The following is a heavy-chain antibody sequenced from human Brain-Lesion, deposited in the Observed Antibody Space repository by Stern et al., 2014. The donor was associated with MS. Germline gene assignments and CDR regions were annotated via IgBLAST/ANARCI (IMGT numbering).Heavy chain of an antibody. CDR3: ARIFGGNFDN. V-gene: IGHV4-30-2*01. CDR2: IVPSGST. CDR1: GGSISSGDYS. D-gene: IGHD4-23*01. Sequence: VQLLESGSGLVKPSQTLSLTCAVSGGSISSGDYSWSWIRQPPGKSLEWIGYIVPSGSTHYNPSLKSPVSLSVGRSKNQFSLKLSSVTAADTAMYYCARIFGGNFDNWGQGTLVTVSS. J-gene: IGHJ4*02.